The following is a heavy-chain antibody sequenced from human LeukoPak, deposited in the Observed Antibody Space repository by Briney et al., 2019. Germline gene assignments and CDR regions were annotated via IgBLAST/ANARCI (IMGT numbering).Heavy chain of an antibody. V-gene: IGHV3-23*01. D-gene: IGHD3-22*01. CDR1: GFTFISYA. CDR2: ISGSGGST. Sequence: GGSLRLSCAASGFTFISYAMSWVRQAPGKGLEWVSAISGSGGSTYYADSVKGRFTISRDKSKNTLYLQMNSLRAEATAVSYCAKCDSSSYSAHDAFGIWGQVTMVTVSS. J-gene: IGHJ3*02. CDR3: AKCDSSSYSAHDAFGI.